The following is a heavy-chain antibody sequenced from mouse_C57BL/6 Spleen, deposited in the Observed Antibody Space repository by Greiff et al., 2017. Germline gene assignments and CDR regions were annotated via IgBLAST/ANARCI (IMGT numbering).Heavy chain of an antibody. D-gene: IGHD2-5*01. CDR2: IDPETGGT. V-gene: IGHV1-15*01. J-gene: IGHJ3*01. Sequence: VQLQQSGAELVRPGASVTLSCKASGYTFTDYEMHWVKQTPVHGLEWIGAIDPETGGTAYNQKFKGKAILTADKSSSTAYMELRSLTSEDSAVYYCTRSSNYWFADWGQGTLVAVSA. CDR3: TRSSNYWFAD. CDR1: GYTFTDYE.